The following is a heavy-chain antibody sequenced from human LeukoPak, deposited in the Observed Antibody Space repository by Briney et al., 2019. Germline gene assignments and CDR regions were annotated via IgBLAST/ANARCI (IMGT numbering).Heavy chain of an antibody. J-gene: IGHJ4*02. CDR2: ISGGGTGT. CDR1: GFTVSSYA. D-gene: IGHD3-10*01. CDR3: AKYGSGNFFDY. Sequence: PGVSLRLFCAASGFTVSSYAMSWVRQAPGKGLEWVSGISGGGTGTYYADSVKGRFTISRDNSKSTLYLQMNSLRAGDTALYYCAKYGSGNFFDYWGQGTLVTVSS. V-gene: IGHV3-23*01.